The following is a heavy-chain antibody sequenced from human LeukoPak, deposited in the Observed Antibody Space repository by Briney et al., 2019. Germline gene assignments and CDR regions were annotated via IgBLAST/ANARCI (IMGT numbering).Heavy chain of an antibody. CDR3: ARAVTNYDILTGYYMDYFDY. D-gene: IGHD3-9*01. CDR1: GFTFSDYY. Sequence: PGGSLRLSCAASGFTFSDYYISWIRQAPGKGLEWVSYISSSSSYTNYAYSVKGRFTISRDNAKNSLYLQMNSLRAEDTAVYYCARAVTNYDILTGYYMDYFDYWGQGTLVTVSS. CDR2: ISSSSSYT. V-gene: IGHV3-11*05. J-gene: IGHJ4*02.